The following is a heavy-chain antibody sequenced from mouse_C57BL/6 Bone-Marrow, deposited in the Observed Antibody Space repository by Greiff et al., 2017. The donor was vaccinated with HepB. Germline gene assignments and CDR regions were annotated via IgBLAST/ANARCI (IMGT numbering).Heavy chain of an antibody. Sequence: EVKVEESGPGLVKPSQSLSLTCSVTGYSITSGYYWNWIRQFPGNKLEWMGYISYDGSNNYNPSLKNRISITRDTSKNQFFLKLNSVTTEDTATYYCAMTYDYDEGYYAMDYWGQGTSVTVSS. D-gene: IGHD2-4*01. CDR1: GYSITSGYY. J-gene: IGHJ4*01. CDR2: ISYDGSN. CDR3: AMTYDYDEGYYAMDY. V-gene: IGHV3-6*01.